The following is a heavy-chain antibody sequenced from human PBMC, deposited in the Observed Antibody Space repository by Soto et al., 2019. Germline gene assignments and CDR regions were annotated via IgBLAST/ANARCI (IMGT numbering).Heavy chain of an antibody. J-gene: IGHJ6*03. CDR2: IYYSGTT. CDR3: ARALSLWFVYFPPADYSYYMDF. Sequence: SETLSLTCSVSGGSITGLYWTWVRQPPGKGLEWIGWIYYSGTTNYNPSLTSRVTMSVDTSKNQFSLKLNSVTAADTAMYYCARALSLWFVYFPPADYSYYMDFWGKGTTVAVSS. CDR1: GGSITGLY. V-gene: IGHV4-59*11. D-gene: IGHD3-10*01.